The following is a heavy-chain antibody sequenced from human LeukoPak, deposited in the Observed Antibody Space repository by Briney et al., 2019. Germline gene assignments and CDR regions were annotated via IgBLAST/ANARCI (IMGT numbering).Heavy chain of an antibody. V-gene: IGHV5-51*01. Sequence: GESLKISCKGSGYSFTSYWIGWVRQMPGKGLEWMGIIYPGDSGTRYSPSFQGQVTISADKSISTAYLQWSSLKASDTAMYYCARVLGYCSGGSCPRGYYYGMDVWGQGTTVTVSS. CDR2: IYPGDSGT. J-gene: IGHJ6*02. CDR3: ARVLGYCSGGSCPRGYYYGMDV. CDR1: GYSFTSYW. D-gene: IGHD2-15*01.